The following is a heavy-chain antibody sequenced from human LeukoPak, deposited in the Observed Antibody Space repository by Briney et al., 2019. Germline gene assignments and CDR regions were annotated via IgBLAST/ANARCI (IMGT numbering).Heavy chain of an antibody. CDR2: IANDGRDK. CDR1: GFTFSRYA. Sequence: GGSLRLSCAASGFTFSRYAMHWVRRAPGKGLEWVAVIANDGRDKHSTDSVKGRFTITGDNAKNTVYLQMNSLRVEDTAVYYCAKDQQIVSAKYYFDSWGQGILVTVSS. V-gene: IGHV3-30*18. CDR3: AKDQQIVSAKYYFDS. J-gene: IGHJ4*02. D-gene: IGHD1/OR15-1a*01.